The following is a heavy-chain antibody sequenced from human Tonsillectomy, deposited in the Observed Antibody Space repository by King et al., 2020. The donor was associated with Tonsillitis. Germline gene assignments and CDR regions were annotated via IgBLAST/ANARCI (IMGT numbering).Heavy chain of an antibody. CDR3: ARESGSSSWYAGGFDL. CDR1: GFTVSSNY. CDR2: IYSGGTT. J-gene: IGHJ3*01. V-gene: IGHV3-66*01. Sequence: QLVQSGGGLVQPGGSLRLSCAASGFTVSSNYMSWVRQAPGKGLEWVSVIYSGGTTYYADSVKGRFTISRDNSKNTLYLQMNSLRAEDTAVYYCARESGSSSWYAGGFDLWGQGTMVTVSS. D-gene: IGHD6-13*01.